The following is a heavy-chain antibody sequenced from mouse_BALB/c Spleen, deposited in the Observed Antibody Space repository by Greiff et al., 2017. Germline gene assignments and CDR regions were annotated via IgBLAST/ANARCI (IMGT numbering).Heavy chain of an antibody. CDR1: GYTFSSYW. CDR3: AMRYGSSYDYAMDY. V-gene: IGHV1-9*01. Sequence: VQRVESGAELMKPGASVKISCKATGYTFSSYWIEWVKQRPGHGLEWIGEVLPGSGSTNYNEKFKGKATFTADTSSNTAYMQLSSLTSEDSAVYYCAMRYGSSYDYAMDYWGQGTSVTVSS. CDR2: VLPGSGST. D-gene: IGHD1-1*01. J-gene: IGHJ4*01.